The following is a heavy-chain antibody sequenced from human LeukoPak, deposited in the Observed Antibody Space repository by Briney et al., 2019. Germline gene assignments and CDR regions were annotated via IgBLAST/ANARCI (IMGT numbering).Heavy chain of an antibody. CDR3: ARGGEYSSEYNWFDP. V-gene: IGHV4-59*11. Sequence: PSETLSLTCIVSGGSISTHYWNRIRQPPGEGLEWIGYMRYDGSTNYNPSLKSRVIISMGTSKNQLSLKLTSVTAADTAVYYCARGGEYSSEYNWFDPWGQGTLVTVSS. CDR1: GGSISTHY. D-gene: IGHD6-25*01. J-gene: IGHJ5*02. CDR2: MRYDGST.